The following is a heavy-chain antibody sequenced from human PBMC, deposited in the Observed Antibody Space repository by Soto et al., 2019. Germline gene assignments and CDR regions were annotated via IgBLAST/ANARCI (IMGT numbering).Heavy chain of an antibody. J-gene: IGHJ6*02. D-gene: IGHD5-18*01. V-gene: IGHV4-30-4*01. CDR1: GGSISSGDYY. Sequence: QVQLQESGPGLVKPSQTLSLTCTVSGGSISSGDYYWSWIRQPPGKGLEWIGYIYYSGSTYYNPSHXGXVXLXLDPSKNQCSLKLSSVTAAATAVYYCARASPVVTDVWGQGTTVTVSS. CDR3: ARASPVVTDV. CDR2: IYYSGST.